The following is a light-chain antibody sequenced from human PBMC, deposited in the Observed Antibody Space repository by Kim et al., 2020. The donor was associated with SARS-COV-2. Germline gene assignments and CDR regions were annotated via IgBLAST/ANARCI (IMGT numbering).Light chain of an antibody. V-gene: IGLV7-43*01. Sequence: GGTVTLTWASDTGAVTSGSYPNWFQQKPGQAPRSLIYSTTNRHSWTPARFSGSLIEGKAALTLSGVLPEDEADYYCLLFRGAGRLVFGGGTKLTVL. CDR1: TGAVTSGSY. J-gene: IGLJ3*02. CDR3: LLFRGAGRLV. CDR2: STT.